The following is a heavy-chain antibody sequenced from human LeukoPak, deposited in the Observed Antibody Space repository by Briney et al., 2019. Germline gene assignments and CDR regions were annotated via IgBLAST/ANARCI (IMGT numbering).Heavy chain of an antibody. V-gene: IGHV1-69*06. CDR2: IIPIFDTS. J-gene: IGHJ2*01. D-gene: IGHD4-23*01. CDR3: ATPLGGNSPLHWYFDL. CDR1: EGTFNNYA. Sequence: GASVKVSCNASEGTFNNYAISWVRQAPGHGLEWMGGIIPIFDTSNYSQKFQGRVTMTEETSTDTAYMELSSLRSEDTAVYYCATPLGGNSPLHWYFDLWGRGTLVTVSS.